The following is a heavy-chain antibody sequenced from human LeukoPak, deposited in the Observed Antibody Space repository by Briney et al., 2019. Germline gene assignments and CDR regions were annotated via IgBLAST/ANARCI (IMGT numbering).Heavy chain of an antibody. V-gene: IGHV3-53*01. CDR2: IFSGGNT. D-gene: IGHD5-12*01. CDR3: ARVRLSPTETQWLRINDY. Sequence: GGSLRLSCAASGFSVSSNYMSWVRQAPGKGLEWVSVIFSGGNTYYADSVKGRFTISRDNSKNTLYLQMNSLRAEDTAVYYCARVRLSPTETQWLRINDYWGQGTLVTVSS. CDR1: GFSVSSNY. J-gene: IGHJ4*02.